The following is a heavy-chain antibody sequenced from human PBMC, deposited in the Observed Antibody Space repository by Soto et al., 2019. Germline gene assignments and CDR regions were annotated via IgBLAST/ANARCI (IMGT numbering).Heavy chain of an antibody. CDR1: CGSFSGYS. Sequence: SDPLSLTSAVYCGSFSGYSWTWIRQPQGKDLEWIGEINHSVSTYFNPSLKSRVTISVDTSKNQFSLKLSSVTAADTAVYYCARAYYYDSSGYFSWGYYYGMDVWGQGTTVT. CDR2: INHSVST. J-gene: IGHJ6*02. CDR3: ARAYYYDSSGYFSWGYYYGMDV. V-gene: IGHV4-34*09. D-gene: IGHD3-22*01.